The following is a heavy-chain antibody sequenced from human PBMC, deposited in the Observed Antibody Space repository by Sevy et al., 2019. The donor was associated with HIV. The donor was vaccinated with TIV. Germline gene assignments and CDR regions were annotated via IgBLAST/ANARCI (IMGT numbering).Heavy chain of an antibody. CDR3: VRDERAIASHFDY. Sequence: GGSLRLSCAASGFTFRSYAMNWVRQAPGKGLEWVSAISGSGGITYYADSVKGRFTISRDNSKNSLFLQMNSLRDDDTAMYFCVRDERAIASHFDYWGRGTLVTVSS. J-gene: IGHJ4*02. CDR1: GFTFRSYA. CDR2: ISGSGGIT. D-gene: IGHD2-21*01. V-gene: IGHV3-23*01.